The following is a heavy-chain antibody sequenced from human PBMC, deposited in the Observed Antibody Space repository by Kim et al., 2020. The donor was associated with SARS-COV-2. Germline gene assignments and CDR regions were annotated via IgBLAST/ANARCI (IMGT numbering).Heavy chain of an antibody. CDR3: ARGVTMIVVVNSETFDY. CDR1: GYTFTSYY. Sequence: ASVKVSCKASGYTFTSYYMHWVRQAPGQGLEWMGIINPSGGSTSYAQKFQGRVTMTRDTSTSTVYMELSSLRSEDTAVYYCARGVTMIVVVNSETFDYWGQGALVTVSS. CDR2: INPSGGST. J-gene: IGHJ4*02. D-gene: IGHD3-22*01. V-gene: IGHV1-46*01.